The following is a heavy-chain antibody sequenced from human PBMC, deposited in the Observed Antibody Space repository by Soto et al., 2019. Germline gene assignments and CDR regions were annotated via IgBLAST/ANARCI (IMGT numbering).Heavy chain of an antibody. J-gene: IGHJ4*02. Sequence: PGGSLRLSCAASGFTFSIYAMHRVRQAPGTGLEWVAVISYDGSNKYYADSVKGRFTIYRDNSKNTLYLQMNSLRAEDTAVYYCARAISGYMYYFDYWGQGTLVTVSS. CDR2: ISYDGSNK. V-gene: IGHV3-30-3*01. CDR1: GFTFSIYA. CDR3: ARAISGYMYYFDY. D-gene: IGHD3-22*01.